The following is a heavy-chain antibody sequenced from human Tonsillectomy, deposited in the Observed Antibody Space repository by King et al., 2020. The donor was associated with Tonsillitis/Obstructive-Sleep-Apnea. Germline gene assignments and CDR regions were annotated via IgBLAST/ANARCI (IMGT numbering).Heavy chain of an antibody. V-gene: IGHV3-23*04. J-gene: IGHJ4*02. CDR1: GFTFSSYA. CDR3: AKITSYSSGWYEGHFDY. CDR2: ISGSGGGT. Sequence: VQLVQSGGGLVQPGGSLRLSCAASGFTFSSYAMSWVRQAPGKGLEWVSAISGSGGGTYSADYVGGRFTISRDNSKNTVYLQMNILRAEDTAVYYCAKITSYSSGWYEGHFDYWGQGTLVTVSS. D-gene: IGHD6-19*01.